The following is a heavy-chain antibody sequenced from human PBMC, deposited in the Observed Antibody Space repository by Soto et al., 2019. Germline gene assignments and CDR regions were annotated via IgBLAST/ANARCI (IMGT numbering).Heavy chain of an antibody. CDR2: ISSTTNYI. J-gene: IGHJ4*02. V-gene: IGHV3-21*06. CDR1: GFTFTRYS. CDR3: VRGQEVGAHFFDL. Sequence: PGGSLRLSCAASGFTFTRYSMNWVRQAPGRGLEWVSSISSTTNYIYYGDSMKGRFTISRDNAKNSLYLEMNSLRVGDTAVYLCVRGQEVGAHFFDLWGQGAPVTVSS. D-gene: IGHD2-15*01.